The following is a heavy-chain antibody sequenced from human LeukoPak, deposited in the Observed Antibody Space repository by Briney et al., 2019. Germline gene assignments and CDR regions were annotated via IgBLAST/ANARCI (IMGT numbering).Heavy chain of an antibody. CDR3: AREHPDSSDFDY. D-gene: IGHD6-25*01. CDR2: IIPIFGTA. V-gene: IGHV1-69*13. Sequence: SVKVSCKASGGTFSSYAISWVRQAPGQGLEWMGGIIPIFGTANYAQKFQGRVTITADESTSTAYMELSSLRSEDTAVYYCAREHPDSSDFDYWGQGTLVTVSS. CDR1: GGTFSSYA. J-gene: IGHJ4*02.